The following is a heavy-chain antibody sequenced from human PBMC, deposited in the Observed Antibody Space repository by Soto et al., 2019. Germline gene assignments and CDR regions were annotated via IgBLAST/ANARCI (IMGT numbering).Heavy chain of an antibody. CDR2: ISFDGSDK. CDR3: TRLDDS. J-gene: IGHJ5*02. D-gene: IGHD3-16*01. V-gene: IGHV3-30-3*01. Sequence: GGSLRLSCAASGFSFSKHDIHWVRQAPGKGLEWVAVISFDGSDKYYADSVKGRFIISRDNPKNTLYLQMSSLRVEDTAIYYCTRLDDSWGQGTLVTV. CDR1: GFSFSKHD.